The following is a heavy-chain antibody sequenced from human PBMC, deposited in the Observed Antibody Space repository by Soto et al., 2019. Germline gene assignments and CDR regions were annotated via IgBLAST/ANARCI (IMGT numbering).Heavy chain of an antibody. J-gene: IGHJ6*02. V-gene: IGHV3-23*01. Sequence: EVQLLESGGGLVQPGGSLRLSCAASGFTFSSYAMSWVRQAPGKGLEWVSVINGSGGSTYYADSVKGRFTISRDNSTNTLYLQMNSRRAADTAVYYCAPPRDYGDKGYYGMDVWGQGTTVTVSS. CDR2: INGSGGST. CDR3: APPRDYGDKGYYGMDV. D-gene: IGHD4-17*01. CDR1: GFTFSSYA.